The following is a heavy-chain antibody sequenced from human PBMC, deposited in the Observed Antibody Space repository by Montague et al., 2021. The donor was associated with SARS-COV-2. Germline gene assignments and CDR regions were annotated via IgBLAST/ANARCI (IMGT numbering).Heavy chain of an antibody. CDR1: GGSISSSHW. D-gene: IGHD2-2*01. V-gene: IGHV4-4*02. CDR2: IYHSGST. J-gene: IGHJ6*02. CDR3: ARVRAVPAAMRIFSLGRSYYGMDV. Sequence: SETLSLTCAVSGGSISSSHWWSWVRQPPGKGLEWIGEIYHSGSTNYNPSLKSRVTISIDKSKNQFSLKLSSVTAADTAVCYCARVRAVPAAMRIFSLGRSYYGMDVWGQGTTVTVSS.